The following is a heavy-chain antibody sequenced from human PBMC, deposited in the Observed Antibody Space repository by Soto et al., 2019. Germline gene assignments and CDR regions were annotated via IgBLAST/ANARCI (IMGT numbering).Heavy chain of an antibody. CDR2: IIPIFGTA. J-gene: IGHJ6*02. V-gene: IGHV1-69*13. CDR3: AYYYDSSGYYYYYGMDV. D-gene: IGHD3-22*01. CDR1: GGTFSSYA. Sequence: ASVKVSCKAAGGTFSSYAISWVRQAPGQGLEWMGGIIPIFGTANYAQKFQGRVTITADESTSTAYMELSSLRSEDTAVYYCAYYYDSSGYYYYYGMDVWGQGTTVTVSS.